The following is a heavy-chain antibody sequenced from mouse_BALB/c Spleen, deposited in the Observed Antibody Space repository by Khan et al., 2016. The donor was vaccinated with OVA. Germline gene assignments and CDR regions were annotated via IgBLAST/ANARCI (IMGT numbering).Heavy chain of an antibody. D-gene: IGHD2-1*01. J-gene: IGHJ4*01. V-gene: IGHV3-2*02. CDR2: ISYSGST. CDR3: ARDGTRYNYAIDY. CDR1: GYSITSDYA. Sequence: EVELVESGPGLVKPSQSLSLTCTVTGYSITSDYAWNWIRQFPGNKLEWMGYISYSGSTNYNPALKSRISITRDTSKNQFFLPLNSVTTEDTATYDGARDGTRYNYAIDYGGQGTSVTVSS.